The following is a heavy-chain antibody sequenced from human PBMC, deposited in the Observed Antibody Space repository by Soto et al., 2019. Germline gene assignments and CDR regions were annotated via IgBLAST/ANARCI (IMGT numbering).Heavy chain of an antibody. J-gene: IGHJ6*02. CDR3: ASSSGGGAGYYYYGMDV. CDR2: INAGNGNT. V-gene: IGHV1-3*01. CDR1: GYTFTSYA. D-gene: IGHD6-19*01. Sequence: GASVKGSWKASGYTFTSYAMHWVRQAPRQRLEWMGWINAGNGNTKYSQKFQGRVTITRDTSASTAYMELSSLRSEDTAVYYCASSSGGGAGYYYYGMDVWGQGTTVTVSS.